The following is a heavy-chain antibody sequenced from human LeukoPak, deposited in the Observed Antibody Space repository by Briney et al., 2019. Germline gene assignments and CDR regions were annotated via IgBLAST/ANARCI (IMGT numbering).Heavy chain of an antibody. J-gene: IGHJ6*03. Sequence: GESLKISCKGSGYSFTSYWIGWVRQLPGKGLEWMGIIYPADSNTRYNPSFPGQVTISADKSISTAYLQWSSLKASDTAMYYCARLNYYDFWSGNFSPGKSYYYYYMDVWGKGTTVTVSS. CDR3: ARLNYYDFWSGNFSPGKSYYYYYMDV. CDR1: GYSFTSYW. V-gene: IGHV5-51*01. CDR2: IYPADSNT. D-gene: IGHD3-3*01.